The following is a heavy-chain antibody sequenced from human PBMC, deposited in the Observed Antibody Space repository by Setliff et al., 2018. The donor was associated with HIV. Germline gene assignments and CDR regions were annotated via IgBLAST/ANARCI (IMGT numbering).Heavy chain of an antibody. CDR2: IYTSGST. Sequence: PSETLSLTCTVSGGSISSYYWSWIRQPAGKGLEWIEHIYTSGSTNYNPSLKSRVTMSVDTSKNQFSLKLSSVTAADTAVYNCARDVPWGDCYYYMDVWGKGTTVTVSS. J-gene: IGHJ6*03. CDR3: ARDVPWGDCYYYMDV. D-gene: IGHD3-16*01. CDR1: GGSISSYY. V-gene: IGHV4-4*07.